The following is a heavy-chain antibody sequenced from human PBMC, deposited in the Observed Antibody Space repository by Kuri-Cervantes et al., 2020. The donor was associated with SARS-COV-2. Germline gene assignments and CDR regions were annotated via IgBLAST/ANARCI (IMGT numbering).Heavy chain of an antibody. V-gene: IGHV2-5*01. CDR1: GFSLSTSGVG. Sequence: SGPTLVKPTQTLTLTCTFSGFSLSTSGVGVGWIRQPPGKALEWLALIYWNDDKRYSPSLKSRLTITKDTSKNQVVLTMTNMDPVDTATYYCAHRTEGGDYFDYWGRGTLVTVSS. CDR2: IYWNDDK. D-gene: IGHD1-14*01. CDR3: AHRTEGGDYFDY. J-gene: IGHJ4*02.